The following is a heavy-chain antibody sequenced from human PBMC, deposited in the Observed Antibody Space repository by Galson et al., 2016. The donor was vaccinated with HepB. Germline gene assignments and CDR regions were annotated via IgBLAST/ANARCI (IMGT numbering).Heavy chain of an antibody. Sequence: SVKVSCKASGYTFTAYGITWVRQAPGQGLEWMGWISGHNGNTNYAQIFQGRVTMTTDTSTNTAYLELRNLRSDDSAVYYCARGVARSVWYYFDYWGQGTLVTVSS. CDR3: ARGVARSVWYYFDY. CDR1: GYTFTAYG. J-gene: IGHJ4*02. D-gene: IGHD2-15*01. V-gene: IGHV1-18*01. CDR2: ISGHNGNT.